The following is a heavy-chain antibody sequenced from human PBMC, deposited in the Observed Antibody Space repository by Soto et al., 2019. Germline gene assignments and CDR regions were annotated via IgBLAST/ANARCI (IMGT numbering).Heavy chain of an antibody. J-gene: IGHJ4*02. CDR2: MNPNSGNT. D-gene: IGHD3-3*01. Sequence: ASVKVSCKASGYTFTSYDINWVRQATGQGLEWMGWMNPNSGNTGYAQKFQGRVTMTRNTSISTAYMELSSLRSEDTAVYYCALPTRRFLNVIDYWGQGTLVTVSS. CDR3: ALPTRRFLNVIDY. V-gene: IGHV1-8*01. CDR1: GYTFTSYD.